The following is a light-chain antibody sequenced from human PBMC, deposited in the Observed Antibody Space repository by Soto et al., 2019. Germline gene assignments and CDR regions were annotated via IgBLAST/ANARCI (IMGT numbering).Light chain of an antibody. CDR1: SSDVGGYSY. V-gene: IGLV2-11*01. Sequence: LTQPHSVSESPGKTVTISCTGTSSDVGGYSYVSWYQQHPGKAPKLLISDVSKRPSGVPDRFSGSKFGNTASLTISGLQADDEADYYCCSYAGAFIYVFGSGTKVT. CDR3: CSYAGAFIYV. J-gene: IGLJ1*01. CDR2: DVS.